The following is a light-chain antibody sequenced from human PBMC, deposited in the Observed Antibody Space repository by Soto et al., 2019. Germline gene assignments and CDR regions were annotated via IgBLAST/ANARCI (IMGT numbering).Light chain of an antibody. Sequence: QSVLTQPASLSWSPGQSITISCTGTISDVGGYNYVSWYQQHPGKAPKLMSYEVSNRPAGVSNRFSGSRSGNTASLTISGLQAEDEADYYCSSYTTSSTLVFGTGTKVTVL. CDR3: SSYTTSSTLV. CDR1: ISDVGGYNY. J-gene: IGLJ1*01. CDR2: EVS. V-gene: IGLV2-14*01.